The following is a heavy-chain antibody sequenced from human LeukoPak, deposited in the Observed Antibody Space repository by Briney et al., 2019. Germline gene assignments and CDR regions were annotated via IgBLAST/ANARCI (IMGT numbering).Heavy chain of an antibody. V-gene: IGHV4-34*01. J-gene: IGHJ6*02. CDR3: ARAPRRGYYYGMDV. CDR2: INHSGST. CDR1: GGSISSHY. Sequence: SETLSLTCTVSGGSISSHYWSWIRQPPGKGLEWIGEINHSGSTNYNPSLKSRVTISVDTSKNQFSLKLSSVTAADTAVYYCARAPRRGYYYGMDVWGQGTTVTVSS.